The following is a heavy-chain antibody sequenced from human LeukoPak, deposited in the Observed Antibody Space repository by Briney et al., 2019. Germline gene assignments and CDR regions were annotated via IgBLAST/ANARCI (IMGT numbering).Heavy chain of an antibody. J-gene: IGHJ3*02. Sequence: PSETLSLTCAVYGGSFSGYYRSWIRQPPGKGLEWIGEINHSGSTNYNPSLKSRATISLDTSRNQFSLKLNSVTAADTAVYYCAKSNGYGLVDIWGQGTMVTVSS. D-gene: IGHD3-10*01. CDR1: GGSFSGYY. CDR3: AKSNGYGLVDI. CDR2: INHSGST. V-gene: IGHV4-34*01.